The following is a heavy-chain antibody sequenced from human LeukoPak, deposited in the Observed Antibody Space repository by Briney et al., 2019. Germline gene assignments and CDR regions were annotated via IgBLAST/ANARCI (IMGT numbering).Heavy chain of an antibody. J-gene: IGHJ4*02. CDR2: IKQDGSKK. Sequence: GGSLRLSCAASGFTFSDYWMQWVRQAPGKGLEWVANIKQDGSKKYYVDFVKGRFTISRDNAKNSLFLQMNSLRPEDTAIYYCARRYFDYWGQGTLVTVSS. CDR3: ARRYFDY. V-gene: IGHV3-7*03. D-gene: IGHD1-14*01. CDR1: GFTFSDYW.